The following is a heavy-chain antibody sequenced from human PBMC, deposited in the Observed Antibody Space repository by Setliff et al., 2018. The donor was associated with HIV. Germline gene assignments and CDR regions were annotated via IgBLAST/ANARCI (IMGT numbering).Heavy chain of an antibody. CDR3: ARDLAY. V-gene: IGHV3-7*01. J-gene: IGHJ4*02. CDR1: GFTVSGYW. Sequence: GGSLRLSCAASGFTVSGYWMSWVRQAPGKGLEWVANIKQDGSERYYVDSVKGRFTISRDNTNNSLYLHMNSLRAEDTAVYYCARDLAYWGQGTLVTVSS. CDR2: IKQDGSER.